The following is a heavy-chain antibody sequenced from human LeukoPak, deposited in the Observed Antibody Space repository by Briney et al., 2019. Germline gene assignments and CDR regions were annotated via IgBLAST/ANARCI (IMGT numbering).Heavy chain of an antibody. V-gene: IGHV5-51*01. CDR1: GYSFTSYW. J-gene: IGHJ4*02. CDR3: ARLQLEYYFDY. D-gene: IGHD6-13*01. Sequence: GESLKISCKGSGYSFTSYWIGWVRQMPGKDVEWMGFIYPGDSDTRYSPSFQGQVTISADKSISTAYLQWSSLKASDTAMYYCARLQLEYYFDYWGQGTLVTVSS. CDR2: IYPGDSDT.